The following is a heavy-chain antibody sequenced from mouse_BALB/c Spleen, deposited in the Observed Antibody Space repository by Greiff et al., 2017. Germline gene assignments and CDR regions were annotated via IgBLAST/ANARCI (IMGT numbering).Heavy chain of an antibody. CDR1: GYTFTDYE. V-gene: IGHV1-15*01. Sequence: VQLQQSGAELVRPGASVTLSCKASGYTFTDYEMHWVKQTPVHGLEWIGAIDPETGGTAYNQKFKGKATLTADKSSSTAYMELRSLTSEDSAVYYCTRSTLLHFDYWGQGTTLTVSS. CDR2: IDPETGGT. J-gene: IGHJ2*01. CDR3: TRSTLLHFDY. D-gene: IGHD1-2*01.